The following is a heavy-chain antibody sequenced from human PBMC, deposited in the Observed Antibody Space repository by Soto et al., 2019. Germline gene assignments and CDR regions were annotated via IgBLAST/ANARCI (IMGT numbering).Heavy chain of an antibody. CDR3: ARQGIAAVGTFGYYYGMDV. J-gene: IGHJ6*02. CDR2: IDPSDSYT. D-gene: IGHD6-13*01. V-gene: IGHV5-10-1*01. Sequence: GESLKISCKGSGYSFTSYWISWVRQMPGKGLEWMRRIDPSDSYTNYSPSFQGHVTISADKSISTAYLQWSSLKASDTAMYYCARQGIAAVGTFGYYYGMDVWGQGTTVTVSS. CDR1: GYSFTSYW.